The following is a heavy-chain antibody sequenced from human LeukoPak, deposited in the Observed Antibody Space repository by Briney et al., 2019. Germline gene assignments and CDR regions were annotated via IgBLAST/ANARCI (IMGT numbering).Heavy chain of an antibody. CDR2: IRYDGSNK. V-gene: IGHV3-30*02. J-gene: IGHJ6*03. CDR3: AKAVGPRSGISYYYYLDV. Sequence: PGGSLRLSCAASGFTFSSYGMHWVRQAPGKGLEWVACIRYDGSNKYYADSVKGRFTISRDNSKNTLYMQMNSLRAEDTAAYYCAKAVGPRSGISYYYYLDVWGKGTPVTISS. D-gene: IGHD2-15*01. CDR1: GFTFSSYG.